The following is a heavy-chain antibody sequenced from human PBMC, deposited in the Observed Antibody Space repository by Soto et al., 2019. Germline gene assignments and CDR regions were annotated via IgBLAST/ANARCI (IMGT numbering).Heavy chain of an antibody. CDR1: GFTVTSYY. CDR2: IYTGGNT. CDR3: ARDEWEQTGFDP. Sequence: PGGSLRLSXAASGFTVTSYYMSWVRQAPGKGLEWVSLIYTGGNTNYADSVKGRFTISRDNAKNSLYLQMNSLRAEGTAVYYCARDEWEQTGFDPWGQGTLVTVSS. V-gene: IGHV3-53*01. J-gene: IGHJ5*02. D-gene: IGHD1-26*01.